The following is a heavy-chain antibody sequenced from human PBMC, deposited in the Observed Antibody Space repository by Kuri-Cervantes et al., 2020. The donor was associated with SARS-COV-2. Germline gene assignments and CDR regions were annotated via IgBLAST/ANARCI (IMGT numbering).Heavy chain of an antibody. V-gene: IGHV1-69*01. D-gene: IGHD3-16*01. Sequence: KVSCKATGGTFSSYAISWVRQAPGQGLEWMGGIIPIFGTANYAQKFQGRVTITADESTSTAYMELSSLRSEDTAVYYCAMLPRPRKAFDIWGQGTMVTVSS. J-gene: IGHJ3*02. CDR1: GGTFSSYA. CDR3: AMLPRPRKAFDI. CDR2: IIPIFGTA.